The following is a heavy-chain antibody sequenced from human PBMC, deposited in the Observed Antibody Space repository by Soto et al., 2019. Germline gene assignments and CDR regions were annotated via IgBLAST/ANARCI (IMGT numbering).Heavy chain of an antibody. CDR3: ARDRGPSSGYYPYWFDP. CDR2: IIRIFGTA. J-gene: IGHJ5*02. V-gene: IGHV1-69*12. D-gene: IGHD3-22*01. CDR1: GGTFSSYA. Sequence: VQLVQSGAEVKKPGSSVKVSCKASGGTFSSYAITWVRQAPGQGLEWMGGIIRIFGTANYAQKFQARVTITADEYTSTAYMELSSLRSEDTAVYYCARDRGPSSGYYPYWFDPWGQGTLVTVSS.